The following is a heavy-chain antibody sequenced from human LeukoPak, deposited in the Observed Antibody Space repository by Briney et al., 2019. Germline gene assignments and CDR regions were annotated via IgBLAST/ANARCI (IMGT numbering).Heavy chain of an antibody. D-gene: IGHD6-13*01. Sequence: SETLSLTCTVSGGSISSYYWSCIRQPPGKGLEWIGYIYYSGSTNYNPSLKSRVTISVDTSNNQFSLKLSSVTAADTAVYYCASSSWYGRIDYWGQGTLVTVSS. CDR2: IYYSGST. V-gene: IGHV4-59*08. CDR1: GGSISSYY. CDR3: ASSSWYGRIDY. J-gene: IGHJ4*02.